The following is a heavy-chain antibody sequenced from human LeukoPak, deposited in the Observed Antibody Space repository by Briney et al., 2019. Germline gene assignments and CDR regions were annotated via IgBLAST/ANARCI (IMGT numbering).Heavy chain of an antibody. J-gene: IGHJ6*03. CDR3: ARVITPYYNYMDV. CDR2: ISGNGGYI. Sequence: GGSLRLSCAASGFTFNSYAMSWVRQAPGKGLEWVSAISGNGGYIYYADSVKGRFTISGDNSKNTLYLQMNSLRAEDTAVYYCARVITPYYNYMDVWGRGTTVTVSS. V-gene: IGHV3-23*01. D-gene: IGHD3-10*01. CDR1: GFTFNSYA.